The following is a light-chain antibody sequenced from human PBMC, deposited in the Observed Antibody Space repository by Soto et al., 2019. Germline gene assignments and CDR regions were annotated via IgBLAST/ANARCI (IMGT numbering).Light chain of an antibody. CDR2: GAS. Sequence: VVLTQSPDTLSLSPGERATLSCRASQSVGSTYLAWYQQKPGQAPRLLIFGASSRATGIADRFSGSGSGTDFTLTISRLEPEDFAVYYCQQYGETPWTFGQGTKVDIK. V-gene: IGKV3-20*01. CDR1: QSVGSTY. CDR3: QQYGETPWT. J-gene: IGKJ1*01.